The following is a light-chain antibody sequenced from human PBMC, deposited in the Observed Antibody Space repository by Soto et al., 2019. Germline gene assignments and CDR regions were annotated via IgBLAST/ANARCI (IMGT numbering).Light chain of an antibody. Sequence: DIQMTQSPSTLSASIGDRVTVTCRASQSISSWLAWFQQKPGKAPKLLIYKASSLESGVPSRFSGSGSGTKFTLTISSLQPDDFATYYCQQYNSYPWTFGQGTEV. J-gene: IGKJ1*01. CDR3: QQYNSYPWT. CDR2: KAS. CDR1: QSISSW. V-gene: IGKV1-5*03.